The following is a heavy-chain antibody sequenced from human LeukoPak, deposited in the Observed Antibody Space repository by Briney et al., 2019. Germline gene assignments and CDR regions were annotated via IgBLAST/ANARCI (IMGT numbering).Heavy chain of an antibody. D-gene: IGHD3-10*01. J-gene: IGHJ4*02. V-gene: IGHV3-30*03. Sequence: GGSLRLSCAASGFTFSSYSMNWVRQAPGKGLEWVAVTSYDGSNKYYADSVEGRFTVSRDKSKNTLFLQMNSLKPEDTAVYFCARDTPLYGSGSYHPGYWGQGTLVTVSS. CDR2: TSYDGSNK. CDR3: ARDTPLYGSGSYHPGY. CDR1: GFTFSSYS.